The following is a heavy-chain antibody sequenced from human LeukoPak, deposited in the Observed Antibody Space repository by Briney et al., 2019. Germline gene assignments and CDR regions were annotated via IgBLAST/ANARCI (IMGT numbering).Heavy chain of an antibody. D-gene: IGHD5-18*01. J-gene: IGHJ4*02. CDR1: GGSFSGYY. Sequence: SETLSLTCAVYGGSFSGYYWSWIRQPPGKGLEWIGEINHSGSTNYNPSLKRRVTISVDTSKNQFSLKLSSVTAADTAVYYCARGGYSYGKADVWGQGTLVTVSS. CDR3: ARGGYSYGKADV. V-gene: IGHV4-34*01. CDR2: INHSGST.